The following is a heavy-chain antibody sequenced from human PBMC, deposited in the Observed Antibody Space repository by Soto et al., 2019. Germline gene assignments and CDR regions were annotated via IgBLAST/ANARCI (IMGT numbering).Heavy chain of an antibody. D-gene: IGHD1-26*01. V-gene: IGHV1-18*01. CDR3: ARDIGSVTANHFFYYYAMDV. J-gene: IGHJ6*02. CDR2: VSANNGHT. CDR1: GFTFSNYG. Sequence: ASVKVSCKASGFTFSNYGLNWVRQAPGQGLEWMGWVSANNGHTNYAQKFQGRVSMTTDTSTSTAYMELRGLTFDDTAVYYCARDIGSVTANHFFYYYAMDVWGQGTTVTVS.